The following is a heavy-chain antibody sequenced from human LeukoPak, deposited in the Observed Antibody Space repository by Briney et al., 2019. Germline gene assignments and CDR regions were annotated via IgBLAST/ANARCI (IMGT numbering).Heavy chain of an antibody. CDR2: INHSGST. CDR1: GGSFSGYY. CDR3: ARDSIGTAGPKYGMDV. J-gene: IGHJ6*02. V-gene: IGHV4-34*01. D-gene: IGHD3-22*01. Sequence: SETLSLTCAVYGGSFSGYYWGWIRQPPGKGLEWIGEINHSGSTNYGPSLKSRVTISVDTSKKQISLKLSSVTAADTAVYYCARDSIGTAGPKYGMDVWGQGTTVTVSS.